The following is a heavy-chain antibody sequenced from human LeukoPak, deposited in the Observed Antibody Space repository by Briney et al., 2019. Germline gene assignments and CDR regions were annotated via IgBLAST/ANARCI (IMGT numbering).Heavy chain of an antibody. D-gene: IGHD5-18*01. V-gene: IGHV1-69*04. Sequence: GASVKVSCKASGGTFSSYAISWVRQAPGQGLEWMGRIIPILGIANYAQKFQGRVTITAGKSTSTAYMELSSLRSEDTAVYYCARALRVPWIQLWSGAFDIWGQGTMVTVSS. J-gene: IGHJ3*02. CDR3: ARALRVPWIQLWSGAFDI. CDR1: GGTFSSYA. CDR2: IIPILGIA.